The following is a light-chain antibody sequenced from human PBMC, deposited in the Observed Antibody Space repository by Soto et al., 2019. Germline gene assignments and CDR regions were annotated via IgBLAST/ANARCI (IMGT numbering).Light chain of an antibody. CDR2: DVT. Sequence: QSALTQPAFVSGSPGQSITISCTGTSTDVGGYNFVSWYQQHPGKVPKPMIYDVTNRPSGVSNRFSGSKSGNTASLTISGLQAEDEADYYCSSYTSSSTLVFGTGTKVTVL. CDR1: STDVGGYNF. J-gene: IGLJ1*01. V-gene: IGLV2-14*01. CDR3: SSYTSSSTLV.